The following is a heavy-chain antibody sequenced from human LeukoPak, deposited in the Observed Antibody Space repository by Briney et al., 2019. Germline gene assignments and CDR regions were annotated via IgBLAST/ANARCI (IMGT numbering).Heavy chain of an antibody. CDR2: IYYSGST. V-gene: IGHV4-59*01. J-gene: IGHJ4*02. D-gene: IGHD3-10*01. CDR3: ASSKGLWFGELSPFDY. Sequence: ASETLSLTCTVSGGSISSYYWSWIRQPPGKGLEWIGYIYYSGSTNYNPSLKSRVTISVDTSKNQFSLKLSSVTAADTAVYYCASSKGLWFGELSPFDYWGQGTLVTVSS. CDR1: GGSISSYY.